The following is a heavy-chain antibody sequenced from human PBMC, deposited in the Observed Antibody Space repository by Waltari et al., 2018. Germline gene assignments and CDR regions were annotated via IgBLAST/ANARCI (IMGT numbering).Heavy chain of an antibody. Sequence: QITLKESGPTLVKPTQPLTLTCTFSGFSLSTSGVGVGWIRQPPGKALEWLALIYWNDYKRYSPSLKSRLTITKDTSKNQVVRTMTNMDPVDTATYYCAHDEIAAAGTRGYFDYWGQGTLVTGSS. CDR2: IYWNDYK. V-gene: IGHV2-5*01. CDR1: GFSLSTSGVG. D-gene: IGHD6-13*01. J-gene: IGHJ4*02. CDR3: AHDEIAAAGTRGYFDY.